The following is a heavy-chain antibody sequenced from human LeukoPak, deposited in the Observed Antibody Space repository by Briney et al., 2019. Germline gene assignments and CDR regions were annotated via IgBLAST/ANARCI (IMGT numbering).Heavy chain of an antibody. D-gene: IGHD1-14*01. CDR2: IYYSGST. J-gene: IGHJ4*02. CDR1: GGSISSSGYY. V-gene: IGHV4-39*01. CDR3: ARGPGPNRN. Sequence: KPSETLSLTCTVSGGSISSSGYYWGWIRQPPGKGLEWIASIYYSGSTYYNPSLKSRVTISVDTSKNQLSLKLSSLTAADTAVYYCARGPGPNRNWGQGTLVTVSS.